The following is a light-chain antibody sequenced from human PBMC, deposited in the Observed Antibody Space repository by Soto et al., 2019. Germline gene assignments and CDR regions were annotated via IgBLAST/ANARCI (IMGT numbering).Light chain of an antibody. J-gene: IGLJ1*01. CDR3: SSYTSASTLLYL. CDR2: GVT. Sequence: QSALTQPASVSGSPGQSITISCTGTSSDVGGYNYVSWYQHHPGIAPKLLIYGVTNRPLGVSTRFSGSKSGNTASLTISGLQAEDEADYHCSSYTSASTLLYLFGTGTKLTVL. V-gene: IGLV2-14*01. CDR1: SSDVGGYNY.